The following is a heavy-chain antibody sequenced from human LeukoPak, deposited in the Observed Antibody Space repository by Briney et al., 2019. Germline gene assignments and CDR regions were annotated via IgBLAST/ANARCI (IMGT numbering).Heavy chain of an antibody. CDR3: ARDPHRGGDYDY. CDR1: GFTVSSNY. Sequence: GGSLRLSCAASGFTVSSNYMSWVRQAPGKGLEWVANIRQDGSEKYCVDSVKGRFTISRDNAKNSLYLQMNSLRAEDTAVYYCARDPHRGGDYDYWGQGTLVTVSS. V-gene: IGHV3-7*01. J-gene: IGHJ4*02. CDR2: IRQDGSEK. D-gene: IGHD4-17*01.